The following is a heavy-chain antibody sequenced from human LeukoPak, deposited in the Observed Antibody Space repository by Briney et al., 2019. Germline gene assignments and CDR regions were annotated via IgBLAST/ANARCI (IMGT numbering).Heavy chain of an antibody. CDR3: ARVNYRHNFDY. Sequence: PSETLSLTCAVYGGSFSGYYWSWIRQPPGKGLEWIGEINHSGSTNYNPSLKSRVTISVDTSKNQFSLKLSSVTAADTAVYYCARVNYRHNFDYWGQGTLVTVSS. J-gene: IGHJ4*02. CDR1: GGSFSGYY. V-gene: IGHV4-34*01. CDR2: INHSGST. D-gene: IGHD1-7*01.